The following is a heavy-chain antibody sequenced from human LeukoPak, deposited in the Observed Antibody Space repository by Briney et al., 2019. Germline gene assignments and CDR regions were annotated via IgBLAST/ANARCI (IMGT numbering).Heavy chain of an antibody. J-gene: IGHJ4*02. V-gene: IGHV1-69*05. CDR2: IIPIFGTA. D-gene: IGHD3-10*01. Sequence: SVKVSCKASGGTFSSYAISWVRQAPGQGLEWMGGIIPIFGTANYAQKFQGRVTMTRDTSTSTVYMELSSLRSDDTAVYYCARSITMVRGVIITPPGYWGQGTLVTVSS. CDR3: ARSITMVRGVIITPPGY. CDR1: GGTFSSYA.